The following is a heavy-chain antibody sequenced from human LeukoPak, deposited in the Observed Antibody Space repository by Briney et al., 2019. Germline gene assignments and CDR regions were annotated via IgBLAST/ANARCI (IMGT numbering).Heavy chain of an antibody. CDR1: GFTFSGHW. D-gene: IGHD1-26*01. V-gene: IGHV3-74*03. CDR3: ARKGLGGELGGFDS. J-gene: IGHJ4*02. CDR2: INERGTDS. Sequence: PGGSLRLSCTASGFTFSGHWIHWVRQAPGMGLVWVSRINERGTDSMYAESVKGRFTISRDNAKNSLYLQMNSLRVDDTALYHCARKGLGGELGGFDSWGQGTLVTVSS.